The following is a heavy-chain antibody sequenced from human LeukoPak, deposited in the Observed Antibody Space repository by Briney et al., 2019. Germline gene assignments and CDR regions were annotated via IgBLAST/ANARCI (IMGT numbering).Heavy chain of an antibody. CDR2: INWNGGST. CDR3: ARLANLDYVWGSYRPWYYFDY. Sequence: GGSLRLSCAASGFTFDDYGMSWVRQAPGKGLEWVSGINWNGGSTGYADSVKGRFTISRDNAKNSLYLQMNSLRAEDTALYHCARLANLDYVWGSYRPWYYFDYWGQGTLVTVSS. V-gene: IGHV3-20*01. J-gene: IGHJ4*02. D-gene: IGHD3-16*02. CDR1: GFTFDDYG.